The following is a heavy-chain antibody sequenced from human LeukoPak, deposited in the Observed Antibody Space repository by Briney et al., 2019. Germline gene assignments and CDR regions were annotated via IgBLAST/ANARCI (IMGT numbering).Heavy chain of an antibody. CDR1: GFTFSSYS. J-gene: IGHJ3*02. V-gene: IGHV3-21*01. CDR2: ISSSSSYI. CDR3: ARDIVATSGDAFDI. D-gene: IGHD5-12*01. Sequence: GGSLRLSCAASGFTFSSYSMNWVRQAPGKGLEWVSSISSSSSYIYYADSVKGRFTISRDNAKSSLYLQMNSLRAEDTAVYYCARDIVATSGDAFDIWGQGTMVTVSS.